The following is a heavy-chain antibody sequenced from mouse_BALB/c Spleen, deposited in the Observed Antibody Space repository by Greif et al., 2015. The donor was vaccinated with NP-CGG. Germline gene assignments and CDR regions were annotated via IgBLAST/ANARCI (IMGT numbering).Heavy chain of an antibody. CDR2: ISSGGSYT. D-gene: IGHD3-3*01. Sequence: EVNVVESGGDLVKPGGSLKLSCAASGFTFSSYGMSWVRQTPDKRLEWVATISSGGSYTYYPDSVKGRFTISRDNAKNTLYLQMSSLKSEDTAMYYCARFRGFDYWGQGTTLTVSS. J-gene: IGHJ2*01. CDR3: ARFRGFDY. V-gene: IGHV5-6*01. CDR1: GFTFSSYG.